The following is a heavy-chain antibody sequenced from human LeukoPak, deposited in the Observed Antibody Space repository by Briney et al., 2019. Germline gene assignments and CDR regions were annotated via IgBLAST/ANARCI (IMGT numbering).Heavy chain of an antibody. CDR1: GGSISSNSYY. D-gene: IGHD4-11*01. CDR2: IYYNSGNT. J-gene: IGHJ5*02. Sequence: SETLSLTCTVSGGSISSNSYYWGWIRQPPGKGLEWIGTIYYNSGNTYYNPSLKSRVTISVDTSKNQFSLKLTSVTAADTAVYFCAKETDYSHPNWFDPWGQGILVTVSS. CDR3: AKETDYSHPNWFDP. V-gene: IGHV4-39*07.